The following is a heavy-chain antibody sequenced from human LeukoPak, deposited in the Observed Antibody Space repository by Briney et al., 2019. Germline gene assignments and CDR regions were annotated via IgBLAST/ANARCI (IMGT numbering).Heavy chain of an antibody. CDR2: IWYDGSNK. CDR1: GFTFSSYG. Sequence: GRSLRLSCAASGFTFSSYGMHWVRQAPGKGLEWVAVIWYDGSNKYYADSVKGRVTSSRDKCKNTRYLQMNSLRPEDTSVYYCARDPNSNYDYVWGSFGFDYWGQGTLVTVSS. CDR3: ARDPNSNYDYVWGSFGFDY. D-gene: IGHD3-16*01. V-gene: IGHV3-33*01. J-gene: IGHJ4*02.